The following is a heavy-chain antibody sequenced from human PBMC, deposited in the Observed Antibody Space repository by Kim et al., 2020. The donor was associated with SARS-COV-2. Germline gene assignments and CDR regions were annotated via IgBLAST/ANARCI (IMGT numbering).Heavy chain of an antibody. V-gene: IGHV3-30*14. CDR1: GFSFSNFI. J-gene: IGHJ4*02. D-gene: IGHD6-13*01. CDR2: ISFDGNTN. CDR3: ARSHSNSCVGDLDY. Sequence: GGSLRLSCVASGFSFSNFIMHWVRQAPGKGLEWVSAISFDGNTNYYADSVMGRFTISRDNVNSTLYLQVNSLRSDDTAVYYCARSHSNSCVGDLDYWGQGSQVPVSS.